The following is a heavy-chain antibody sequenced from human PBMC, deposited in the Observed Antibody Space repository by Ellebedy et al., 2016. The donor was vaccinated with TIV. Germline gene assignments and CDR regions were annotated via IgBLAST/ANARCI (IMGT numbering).Heavy chain of an antibody. CDR2: IYPGDSDT. Sequence: KVSCKGSGYRFTSYWIGWVRQMPGKGLEWMGIIYPGDSDTRYSPSFQGQVAISADKSISTAYLQWSSLKASDSAIYYCARGLTQLRFEYWGQGTLVTVSS. CDR3: ARGLTQLRFEY. V-gene: IGHV5-51*01. D-gene: IGHD5-24*01. CDR1: GYRFTSYW. J-gene: IGHJ4*02.